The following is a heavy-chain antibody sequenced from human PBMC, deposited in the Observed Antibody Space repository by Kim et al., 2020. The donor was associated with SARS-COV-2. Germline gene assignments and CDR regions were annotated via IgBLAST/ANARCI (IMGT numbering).Heavy chain of an antibody. V-gene: IGHV3-33*01. J-gene: IGHJ5*02. CDR3: ARGESKGDWFDP. Sequence: YYADSVKGRFTISSDNSKNTLYLQMNSLRAEDTAVYYCARGESKGDWFDPWGQGTLVTVSS. D-gene: IGHD4-4*01.